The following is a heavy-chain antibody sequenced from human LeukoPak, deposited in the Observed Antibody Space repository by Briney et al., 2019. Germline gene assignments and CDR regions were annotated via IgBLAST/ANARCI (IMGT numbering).Heavy chain of an antibody. V-gene: IGHV1-69*05. CDR2: IIPIFGTA. CDR3: ARDPLLDAFDT. D-gene: IGHD2-21*01. J-gene: IGHJ3*02. CDR1: GYTLTELS. Sequence: SVKVSCKVFGYTLTELSMHWVRQAPGKGLEWMGGIIPIFGTANYAQKFQGRVTITTDESTSTAYMELSSLRSEDTAVYYCARDPLLDAFDTWGQGTMVTVSS.